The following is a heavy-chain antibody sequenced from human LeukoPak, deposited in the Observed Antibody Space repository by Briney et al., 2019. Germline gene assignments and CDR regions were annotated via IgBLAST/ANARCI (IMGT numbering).Heavy chain of an antibody. V-gene: IGHV1-18*01. D-gene: IGHD6-13*01. Sequence: ASVKVSCKASGGTFSSYAISWVRQAPGQGLEWMGWISAYNGNTNYAQKLQGRVTMTTDTSTSTAYMELRSLRSDDTAVYYCARDQHGAFDIWGQGTMVTVSS. J-gene: IGHJ3*02. CDR1: GGTFSSYA. CDR2: ISAYNGNT. CDR3: ARDQHGAFDI.